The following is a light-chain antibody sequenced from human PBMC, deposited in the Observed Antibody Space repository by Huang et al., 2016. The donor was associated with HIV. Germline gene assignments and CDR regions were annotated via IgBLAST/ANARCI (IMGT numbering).Light chain of an antibody. CDR2: DAS. J-gene: IGKJ2*01. CDR1: QTINSY. V-gene: IGKV1-39*01. Sequence: DIQMTQSPSSLSASVGDRVTITCRASQTINSYLIWYQVKAGKAPKLLIYDASSVKRGVPSRFSGRGSGTNFTRTISSLQPEDFATYYCQQSHSSPYTFGQGTKLEIK. CDR3: QQSHSSPYT.